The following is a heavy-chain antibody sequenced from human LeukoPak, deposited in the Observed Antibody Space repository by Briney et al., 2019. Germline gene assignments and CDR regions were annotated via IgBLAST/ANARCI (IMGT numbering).Heavy chain of an antibody. Sequence: GGSLRLSCAASGFIFSSHGMHWGRQAPGKGLEWVAVISYDGSNKYGDSVKGRFTISRDNSKNTLYLQMNSLRAEDTAIFYCAKDGQPFVSESPYFDFWGQGTLVTVSS. CDR2: ISYDGSNK. CDR1: GFIFSSHG. D-gene: IGHD3-10*01. J-gene: IGHJ4*02. CDR3: AKDGQPFVSESPYFDF. V-gene: IGHV3-30*18.